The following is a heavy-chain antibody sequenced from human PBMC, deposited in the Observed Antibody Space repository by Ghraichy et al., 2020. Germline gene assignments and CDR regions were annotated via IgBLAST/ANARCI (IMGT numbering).Heavy chain of an antibody. V-gene: IGHV4-4*07. CDR2: LYTSGST. J-gene: IGHJ6*04. D-gene: IGHD2-21*01. CDR3: ARVIPYYGMDV. Sequence: SETLSLTCTVSGGSISSYYWCWIRQPAGKGLEWIGRLYTSGSTNYNPSLKSRVTMSVDTSKNQFSLKLSSVTAADTAVYYCARVIPYYGMDVWGKGTTVTVSS. CDR1: GGSISSYY.